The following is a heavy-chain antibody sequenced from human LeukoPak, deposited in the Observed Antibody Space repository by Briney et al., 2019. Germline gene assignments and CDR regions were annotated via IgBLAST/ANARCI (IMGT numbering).Heavy chain of an antibody. J-gene: IGHJ4*02. CDR2: IWSNGNDE. V-gene: IGHV3-33*06. CDR3: AKDRSDATMVYVFDY. Sequence: GGSLRLSCGASGFTFSYYGMHWVRQAPGKGLEWVAVIWSNGNDEYYADSVKGRFAISRDNSKNTVYLQMSGLRAEDTAVYYCAKDRSDATMVYVFDYWGQGALVTVSS. CDR1: GFTFSYYG. D-gene: IGHD5-18*01.